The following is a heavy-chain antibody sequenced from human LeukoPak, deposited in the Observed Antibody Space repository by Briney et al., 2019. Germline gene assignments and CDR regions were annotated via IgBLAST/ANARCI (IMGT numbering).Heavy chain of an antibody. CDR1: GYTFTTYD. Sequence: ASVKVSCKASGYTFTTYDINWVRQAPGQGLEWMGLINPGGGNTNYAQNFQGRVTMTRDTSITTAYMELSRLTSDDTAVYYCASLAHFDGSTYYPDSWGQGTLVTVSS. CDR3: ASLAHFDGSTYYPDS. J-gene: IGHJ4*02. V-gene: IGHV1-2*02. D-gene: IGHD3-22*01. CDR2: INPGGGNT.